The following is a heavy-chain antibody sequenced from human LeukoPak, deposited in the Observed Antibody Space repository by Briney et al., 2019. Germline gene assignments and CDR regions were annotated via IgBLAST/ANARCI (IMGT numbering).Heavy chain of an antibody. CDR2: ITSSGSHI. D-gene: IGHD6-13*01. CDR3: AREGSSSAYDRHLYYYYYYMDV. CDR1: GFTFSSYE. Sequence: GGSLRLSCAASGFTFSSYEMNWVRQAPGKGLEWVSYITSSGSHIYYADSVKGRFTISRGNAKTSLYLQMHSLRAEDTAVYYCAREGSSSAYDRHLYYYYYYMDVWGKGTTVTVSS. V-gene: IGHV3-48*03. J-gene: IGHJ6*03.